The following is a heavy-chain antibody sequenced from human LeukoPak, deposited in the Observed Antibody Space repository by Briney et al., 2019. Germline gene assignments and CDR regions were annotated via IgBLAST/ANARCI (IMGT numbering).Heavy chain of an antibody. Sequence: GGSLRLPCAASGITFSSYGMSWIRQAPGKGLEWVSYISSSGSTIYYADSVKGRFTISRDNAKNSLYLQMNSLRAEDTAVYYCARDGGYYYSDNWFDPWGQGTLVTVSS. D-gene: IGHD3-22*01. CDR3: ARDGGYYYSDNWFDP. CDR2: ISSSGSTI. CDR1: GITFSSYG. V-gene: IGHV3-11*01. J-gene: IGHJ5*02.